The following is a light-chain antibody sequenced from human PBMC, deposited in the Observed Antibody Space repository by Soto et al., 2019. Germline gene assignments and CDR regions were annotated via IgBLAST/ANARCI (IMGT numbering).Light chain of an antibody. CDR2: AAS. CDR3: PQLNSYPIT. J-gene: IGKJ5*01. Sequence: DIQLTQSPSFLSASVGDRVTITCRASQGLSSDLDWYQQKPGKAPKLLIYAASNLQSGVPSWFSGSGAGTEFTLTISNLQPEDFAIYYCPQLNSYPITFGQGTRLDI. V-gene: IGKV1-9*01. CDR1: QGLSSD.